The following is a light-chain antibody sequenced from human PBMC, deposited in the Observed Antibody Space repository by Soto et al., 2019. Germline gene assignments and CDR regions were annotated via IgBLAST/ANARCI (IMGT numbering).Light chain of an antibody. CDR1: QSVGTY. V-gene: IGKV3-11*01. J-gene: IGKJ2*01. Sequence: EIVLTQSPATLSLSPGERATLSCRASQSVGTYLAWYQQKPGQPPMLLIYDASNRATGVPARFSGSGSGTDFTLTISSLEPEDFAVYYCQQRGTFGQGTKLEIK. CDR2: DAS. CDR3: QQRGT.